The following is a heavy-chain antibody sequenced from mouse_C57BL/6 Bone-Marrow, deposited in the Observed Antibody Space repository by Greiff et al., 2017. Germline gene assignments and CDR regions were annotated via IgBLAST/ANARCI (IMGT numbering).Heavy chain of an antibody. V-gene: IGHV1S132*01. J-gene: IGHJ1*01. CDR2: IDTGTGST. D-gene: IGHD1-1*01. Sequence: QVQLQQSGAEVVRPGASVKLSCKSSGYIFISYWIHWVQKRSGQGLEWIARIDTGTGSTYYNEKLKDRSTLTADKSSSTSYMELSSLKTEDSAVYFCARGGYDSSYGYFDDWGAGTTVTVSS. CDR3: ARGGYDSSYGYFDD. CDR1: GYIFISYW.